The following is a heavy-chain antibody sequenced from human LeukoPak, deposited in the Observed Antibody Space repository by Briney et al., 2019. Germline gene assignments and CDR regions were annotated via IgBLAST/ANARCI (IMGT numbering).Heavy chain of an antibody. Sequence: ASVKVSCKASGYTFTNYDIIWVRQATGQGLEWMGWMNPNSGNTGYAQKFQGRITMTRNTSISTAYMELSSLRSEDTAVYYCARFPKRGPYYYYGMDVWGQGTTVTVSS. CDR2: MNPNSGNT. J-gene: IGHJ6*02. D-gene: IGHD3-10*01. V-gene: IGHV1-8*01. CDR1: GYTFTNYD. CDR3: ARFPKRGPYYYYGMDV.